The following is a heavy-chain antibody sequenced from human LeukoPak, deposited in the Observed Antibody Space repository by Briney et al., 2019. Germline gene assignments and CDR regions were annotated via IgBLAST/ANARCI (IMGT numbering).Heavy chain of an antibody. D-gene: IGHD3-10*01. J-gene: IGHJ5*02. CDR2: ISGTSVTT. Sequence: GGSLRLSRAASGFTFGSFAMSWVRQAPGKGLEWVSGISGTSVTTNYAAAVKGRFIISRDNSKNTVDLQMNGLRAGDTAVYYCAKGVGWFPSWGQGTLVTVSS. V-gene: IGHV3-23*01. CDR1: GFTFGSFA. CDR3: AKGVGWFPS.